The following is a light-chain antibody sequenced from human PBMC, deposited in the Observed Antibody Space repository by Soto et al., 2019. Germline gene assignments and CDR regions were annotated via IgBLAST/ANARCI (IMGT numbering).Light chain of an antibody. CDR2: GAS. CDR1: QSVRNSL. CDR3: QQYGSSPTWT. J-gene: IGKJ1*01. V-gene: IGKV3-20*01. Sequence: EIVLTQSAGTVSLSPGERATLSCRASQSVRNSLLAWYQQKPGQPPRLLIFGASNRATGIPDRFSGSGSGTDFTLTISRLEPEDSAVYYCQQYGSSPTWTFGQGTKVDIK.